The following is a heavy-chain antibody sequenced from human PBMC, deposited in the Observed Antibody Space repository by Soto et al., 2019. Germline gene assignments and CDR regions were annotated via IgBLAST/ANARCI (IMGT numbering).Heavy chain of an antibody. CDR2: IYATGTT. J-gene: IGHJ5*02. V-gene: IGHV4-4*07. CDR1: GASISFFY. CDR3: VRDGTKTLRDWFDP. Sequence: SETLSLTCTVSGASISFFYWSLIRTSAGKGLEWIGRIYATGTTDYNPSLKSRVMMSVDTSKKQFSLKLRSVTAADTAVYYCVRDGTKTLRDWFDPWGQGIAVTVSS. D-gene: IGHD1-1*01.